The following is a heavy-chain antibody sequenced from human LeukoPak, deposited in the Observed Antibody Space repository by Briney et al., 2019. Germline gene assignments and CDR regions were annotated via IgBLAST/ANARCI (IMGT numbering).Heavy chain of an antibody. CDR2: INWNGGST. V-gene: IGHV3-20*04. D-gene: IGHD3-10*01. CDR3: ARAGYYGSGSHNWFDP. Sequence: PGGPLRLSCAASEFTFSSYWMTWVRQAPGKGLEWVSGINWNGGSTAYSDSVKGRFTISGDNAKNSLYLQMNSLRAEDTALYFCARAGYYGSGSHNWFDPWGQGTLVTVSS. J-gene: IGHJ5*02. CDR1: EFTFSSYW.